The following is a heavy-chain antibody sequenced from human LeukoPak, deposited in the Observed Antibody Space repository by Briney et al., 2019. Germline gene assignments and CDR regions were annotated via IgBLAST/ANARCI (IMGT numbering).Heavy chain of an antibody. J-gene: IGHJ6*02. Sequence: GGSLRLSCAASGFTFTDYDMHWVRQAPGKGLEWVSAISGSGGSTYSADSVKGRFTISRDNSKNTLYLQMNSLRAEDTAVYYCAKYKYAYYYYGMDVWGQGTTVTVSS. V-gene: IGHV3-23*01. D-gene: IGHD2-8*01. CDR2: ISGSGGST. CDR1: GFTFTDYD. CDR3: AKYKYAYYYYGMDV.